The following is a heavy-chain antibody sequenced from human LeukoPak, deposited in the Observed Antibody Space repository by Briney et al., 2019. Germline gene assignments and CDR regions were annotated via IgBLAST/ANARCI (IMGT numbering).Heavy chain of an antibody. CDR2: TYYRSTWYD. V-gene: IGHV6-1*01. CDR3: ARRLTQYDCFDP. J-gene: IGHJ5*02. Sequence: SQTLSLTCAISGDSVSSNSVTWNWIGQSPSRGLEWLGRTYYRSTWYDDYAVSVRGRITVNPDTSKNQFSLHLNSVTPEDTAVYYCARRLTQYDCFDPWGQGILVTVSS. D-gene: IGHD2-2*01. CDR1: GDSVSSNSVT.